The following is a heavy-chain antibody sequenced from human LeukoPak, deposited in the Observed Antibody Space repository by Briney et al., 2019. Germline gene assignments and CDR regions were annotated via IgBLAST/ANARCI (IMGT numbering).Heavy chain of an antibody. CDR3: ARGARYFDWLFSR. CDR1: GGSISSYY. J-gene: IGHJ4*02. Sequence: PSETLSLTCTVSGGSISSYYWSWIRQPPGKGPEWIGYIYYSGSTNYNPSLKSRVTISVDTSKNQFSLKLSSVTAADTAVYYCARGARYFDWLFSRWGQGTLVTVSS. CDR2: IYYSGST. D-gene: IGHD3-9*01. V-gene: IGHV4-59*01.